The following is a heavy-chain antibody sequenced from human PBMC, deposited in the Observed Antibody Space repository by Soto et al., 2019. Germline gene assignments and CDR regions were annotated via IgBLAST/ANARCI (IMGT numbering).Heavy chain of an antibody. CDR1: GYTFTSYY. V-gene: IGHV1-46*03. CDR3: ARDPTKYSYLPNYYMDV. CDR2: INPSGGST. D-gene: IGHD5-18*01. J-gene: IGHJ6*03. Sequence: GASVKVSCKASGYTFTSYYMHWVRQAPGQGLEWMGIINPSGGSTSYAQKFQGRVTMTRDTSTSTVYMELSSLRSEDTAVYYCARDPTKYSYLPNYYMDVWGKGTTVTVSS.